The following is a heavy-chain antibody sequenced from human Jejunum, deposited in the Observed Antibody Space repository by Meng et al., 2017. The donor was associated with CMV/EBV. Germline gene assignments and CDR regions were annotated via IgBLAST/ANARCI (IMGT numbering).Heavy chain of an antibody. J-gene: IGHJ5*02. V-gene: IGHV4-34*01. CDR3: ARGFVKYTVTRVGNWFDP. Sequence: QVHLQQGGEGRLKPSGTLSLTCAVYGWSFSGYNWSWIRQPPGKGLGGIGEINHSGSTNYNPSLKSRVTISVDTSKNQFSLKLSSVTAADTAVYYCARGFVKYTVTRVGNWFDPWGQGTLVTVSS. D-gene: IGHD4-17*01. CDR2: INHSGST. CDR1: GWSFSGYN.